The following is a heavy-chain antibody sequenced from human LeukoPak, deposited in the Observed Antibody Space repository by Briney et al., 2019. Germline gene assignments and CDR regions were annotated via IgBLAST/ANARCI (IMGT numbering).Heavy chain of an antibody. Sequence: PSETLSLTCTVSGGSISSYYWSWIRQPPGKGLEWIGYIYFSGSTNYNPSLKSRVTISVDTSRNQFFLQLSSVTAADTAVYYCARTSNPHGSSWLFEYWGQGTLVTVSS. CDR1: GGSISSYY. J-gene: IGHJ4*02. CDR2: IYFSGST. V-gene: IGHV4-59*01. D-gene: IGHD6-13*01. CDR3: ARTSNPHGSSWLFEY.